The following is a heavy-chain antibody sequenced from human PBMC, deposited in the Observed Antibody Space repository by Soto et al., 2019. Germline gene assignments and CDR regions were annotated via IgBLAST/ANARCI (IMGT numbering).Heavy chain of an antibody. CDR2: IYASGNT. Sequence: SETLSPTCTVSGASISDYYWSWIRQPAGKGLECIGRIYASGNTNYNPSLKSRVTMSVDTSKNQFSLTLNSVTAADTAVYYCARESRSALGTVEHWGRGTLVTVSS. CDR1: GASISDYY. D-gene: IGHD6-13*01. V-gene: IGHV4-4*07. J-gene: IGHJ4*02. CDR3: ARESRSALGTVEH.